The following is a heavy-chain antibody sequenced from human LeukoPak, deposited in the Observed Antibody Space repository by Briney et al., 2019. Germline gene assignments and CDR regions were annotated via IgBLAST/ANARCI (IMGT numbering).Heavy chain of an antibody. J-gene: IGHJ4*02. Sequence: ASVKVSCKASGYTFTGYYMHWVRQAPGQGLEWMGWINPNSGGTNYAQKFQGRVTMTRDTSISTTYMELSRLRSDDTAVYYCARKFLGSRGYYFDYWGQGTLVTVSS. CDR3: ARKFLGSRGYYFDY. CDR1: GYTFTGYY. D-gene: IGHD3-10*01. CDR2: INPNSGGT. V-gene: IGHV1-2*02.